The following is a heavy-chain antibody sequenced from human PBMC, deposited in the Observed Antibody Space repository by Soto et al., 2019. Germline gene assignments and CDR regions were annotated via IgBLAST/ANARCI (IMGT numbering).Heavy chain of an antibody. V-gene: IGHV1-18*01. CDR2: ITPFNDNT. CDR1: GYTFTTYG. CDR3: ARTDKGDYVPPLDN. D-gene: IGHD4-17*01. J-gene: IGHJ4*02. Sequence: QINLVQSGGEVQKPGASVKVSCKSSGYTFTTYGISWVRQDPGQGLEWMGWITPFNDNTNSAQNLQGRVTLTTYTSTNTAYLELRSLTSDDTAMYYCARTDKGDYVPPLDNWGQGTLVTVSS.